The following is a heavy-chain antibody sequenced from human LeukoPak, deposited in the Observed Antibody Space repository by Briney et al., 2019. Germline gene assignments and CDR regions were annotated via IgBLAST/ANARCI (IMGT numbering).Heavy chain of an antibody. D-gene: IGHD6-13*01. CDR3: ARSYSSSWYHYYYYYYMDV. J-gene: IGHJ6*03. V-gene: IGHV3-7*01. Sequence: GGSLRLSCAASGFTFSSYWMSWVRQAPGKGLEWVANIKQDGSEKYYVDPVKGRFTISRDNAKNSLYLQMNSLRAEDTAVYYCARSYSSSWYHYYYYYYMDVWGKGTTVTVSS. CDR1: GFTFSSYW. CDR2: IKQDGSEK.